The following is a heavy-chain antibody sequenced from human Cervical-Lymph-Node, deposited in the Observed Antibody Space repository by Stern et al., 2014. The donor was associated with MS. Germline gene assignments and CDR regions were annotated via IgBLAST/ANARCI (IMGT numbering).Heavy chain of an antibody. CDR2: IIVGNGNT. CDR3: AKWSVGSGSSS. V-gene: IGHV1-3*01. CDR1: GYTFTSYP. J-gene: IGHJ4*02. Sequence: QVQLVQSGAEVKKPGASVKVSCKPSGYTFTSYPLHWVRQAPGQRPEWMGWIIVGNGNTKYSQKFQDRVSITWDTSTSTTYMELTSLISEDTAVYFCAKWSVGSGSSSWGQGTLVTVSS. D-gene: IGHD3-10*01.